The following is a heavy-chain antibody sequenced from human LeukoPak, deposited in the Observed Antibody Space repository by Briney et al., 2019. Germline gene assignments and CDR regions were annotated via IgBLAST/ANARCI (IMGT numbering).Heavy chain of an antibody. CDR3: AADTPYYDSSGQPPNFDY. CDR2: IVVGSGNT. D-gene: IGHD3-22*01. V-gene: IGHV1-58*02. Sequence: ASVKVSCKASGFTFTSSAMQWVRQARGQRLEWIGWIVVGSGNTNYAQKFQERVTITRDMSTSTAYMELSSLRSEDTAVYYCAADTPYYDSSGQPPNFDYWGQGTLVTVSS. CDR1: GFTFTSSA. J-gene: IGHJ4*02.